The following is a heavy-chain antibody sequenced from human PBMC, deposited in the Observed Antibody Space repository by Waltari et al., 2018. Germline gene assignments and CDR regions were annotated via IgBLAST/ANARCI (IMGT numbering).Heavy chain of an antibody. CDR1: GGSISSYY. J-gene: IGHJ4*02. D-gene: IGHD3-22*01. Sequence: QVQLQESGPGLVKPSETLSLTCTVSGGSISSYYWSWIRQPPGKGLEWIGYIYHSGSTNYNPSLKSRVTISVDTSKNQFSLKLSSVTAADMAVYYCARGGWHYFDYWGQGTLVTVSS. CDR3: ARGGWHYFDY. V-gene: IGHV4-59*01. CDR2: IYHSGST.